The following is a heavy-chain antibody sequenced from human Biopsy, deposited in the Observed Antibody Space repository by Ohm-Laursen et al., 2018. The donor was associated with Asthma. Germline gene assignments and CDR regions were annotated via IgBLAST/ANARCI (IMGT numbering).Heavy chain of an antibody. Sequence: SVKVSCKSSGYNFISFAIRWVRQAPGQRLEWMGWVNTGNGDTKYSQKFQGRVTITRDTSASTAYMELRSLRSEDTATYYCARTYYDFLTGQVKDVFGVWGQGTMVTVSS. CDR2: VNTGNGDT. D-gene: IGHD3-9*01. CDR1: GYNFISFA. CDR3: ARTYYDFLTGQVKDVFGV. J-gene: IGHJ3*01. V-gene: IGHV1-3*04.